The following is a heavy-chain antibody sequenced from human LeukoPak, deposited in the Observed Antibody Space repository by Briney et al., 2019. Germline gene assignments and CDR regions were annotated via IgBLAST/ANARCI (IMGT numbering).Heavy chain of an antibody. J-gene: IGHJ3*02. CDR2: ISGSGGST. CDR3: AKDRVIVVDMGAFDI. CDR1: GFTFSSYA. Sequence: PGGSLRLSCAASGFTFSSYAMSWVRQAPGKGLEWVSAISGSGGSTYYADSVKGRFTISRDNSKNPLYLQMNSLRAEDTAVYYCAKDRVIVVDMGAFDIWGQGTMVTVSS. V-gene: IGHV3-23*01. D-gene: IGHD3-22*01.